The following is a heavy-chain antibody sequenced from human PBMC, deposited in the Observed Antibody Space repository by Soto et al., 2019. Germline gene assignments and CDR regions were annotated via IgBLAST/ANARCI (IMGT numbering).Heavy chain of an antibody. V-gene: IGHV1-18*01. Sequence: GASVKVSCKASGYTFTNYAFTWVRQAPGQGLEWMGWISAYNGNKNYAQKLQGRVTMTTDTSTSTAYMELRSLRSDDTAVYYCARDRIRQWLPFYWGQGTLVTVSS. D-gene: IGHD6-19*01. CDR2: ISAYNGNK. CDR3: ARDRIRQWLPFY. J-gene: IGHJ4*02. CDR1: GYTFTNYA.